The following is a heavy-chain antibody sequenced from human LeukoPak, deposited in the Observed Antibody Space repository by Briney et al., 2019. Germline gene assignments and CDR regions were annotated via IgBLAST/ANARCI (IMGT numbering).Heavy chain of an antibody. CDR1: GYTFTGYY. CDR3: ARGGRGFLEWLYHNWFDP. J-gene: IGHJ5*02. Sequence: GASVKVSCKASGYTFTGYYMHRVRQAPGLGLEWMGWINPNSGGTNYAQKIQGRVTMTRDTSISTAYMELSRLRSDDTAVYYCARGGRGFLEWLYHNWFDPWGQGTLVTVSS. V-gene: IGHV1-2*02. D-gene: IGHD3-3*01. CDR2: INPNSGGT.